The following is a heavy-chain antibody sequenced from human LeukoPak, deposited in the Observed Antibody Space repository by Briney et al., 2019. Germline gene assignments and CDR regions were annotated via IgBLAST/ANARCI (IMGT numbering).Heavy chain of an antibody. CDR2: IYYSGST. Sequence: SETLSLTCTVSGGSVSSGSYYWGWIRQPPGKGLEWIGYIYYSGSTNYNPSLKRRVTISVDTSKNQFSLKLSSVTAADTAVYYCARETTVTTSNYYYYYGMDVWGKGTTVTVSS. V-gene: IGHV4-61*01. D-gene: IGHD4-17*01. J-gene: IGHJ6*04. CDR3: ARETTVTTSNYYYYYGMDV. CDR1: GGSVSSGSYY.